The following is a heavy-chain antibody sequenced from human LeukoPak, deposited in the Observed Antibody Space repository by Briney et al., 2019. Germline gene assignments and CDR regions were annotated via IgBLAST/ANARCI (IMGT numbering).Heavy chain of an antibody. CDR1: GGSISSYY. CDR2: IYYSGST. J-gene: IGHJ4*02. Sequence: SGTLSFTCTVSGGSISSYYWSWIRQPPGKGLEWIGYIYYSGSTNYNPSLKSRVTISVDTSKNQFSLKLSSVTAADTAVYYCARDSGSYQSPFDYWGQGTLVTVSS. V-gene: IGHV4-59*01. D-gene: IGHD1-26*01. CDR3: ARDSGSYQSPFDY.